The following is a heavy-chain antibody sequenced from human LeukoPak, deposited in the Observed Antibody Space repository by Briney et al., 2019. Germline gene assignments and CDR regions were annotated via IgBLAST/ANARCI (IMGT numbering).Heavy chain of an antibody. CDR3: ARDNGGTAMAYSYFYMDV. V-gene: IGHV1-8*01. CDR2: MNPNSGHT. CDR1: GYTFTTYD. J-gene: IGHJ6*03. Sequence: ASVKVSCKASGYTFTTYDINWVRQATGQGLEWMGWMNPNSGHTGYAQKFQGRVTMTRNTSISTAYMELSSLRSEDTAVYYCARDNGGTAMAYSYFYMDVWGKGTTVTISS. D-gene: IGHD5-18*01.